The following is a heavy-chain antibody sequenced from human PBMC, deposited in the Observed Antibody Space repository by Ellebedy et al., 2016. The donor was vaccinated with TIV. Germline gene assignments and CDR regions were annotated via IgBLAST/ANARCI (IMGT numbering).Heavy chain of an antibody. CDR1: GGSISSGDYY. V-gene: IGHV4-30-4*01. Sequence: SETLSLXXTVSGGSISSGDYYWSWIRQPPGKGLEWIGYIYYSGSTYYNPSLKSRVTISVDTSKNQFSLKLSSVTAADTAVYYCARAGLVEPWFDPWGQGTLVTVSS. CDR2: IYYSGST. J-gene: IGHJ5*02. CDR3: ARAGLVEPWFDP. D-gene: IGHD1-1*01.